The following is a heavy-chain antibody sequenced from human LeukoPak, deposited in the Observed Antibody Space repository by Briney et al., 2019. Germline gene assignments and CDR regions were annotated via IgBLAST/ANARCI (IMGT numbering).Heavy chain of an antibody. V-gene: IGHV3-53*01. D-gene: IGHD2-2*02. J-gene: IGHJ6*03. CDR3: ARIPRNYYYYMDV. Sequence: GGSLRLSCAASGFTVSSNYMSWVRQAPGKGLEWVSVIYSGGSTYYADSVKGRFTISRDNSKNTLYLQMNSLRAEDTAVYYCARIPRNYYYYMDVWGKGTTVTVSS. CDR1: GFTVSSNY. CDR2: IYSGGST.